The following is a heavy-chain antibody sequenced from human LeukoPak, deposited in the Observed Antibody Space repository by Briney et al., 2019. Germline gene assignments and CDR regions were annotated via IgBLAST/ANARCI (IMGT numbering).Heavy chain of an antibody. J-gene: IGHJ4*02. CDR1: GFTFSNSL. V-gene: IGHV3-74*01. D-gene: IGHD1-26*01. CDR3: AKDLLGSGSYIGGFEFDY. Sequence: GGSLRLSCAASGFTFSNSLMHWVRQVPGKGLVWVARIDTDGSTTHYADSVKGRFTISRDNSKNTLYLQMNSLRAEDTAVYYCAKDLLGSGSYIGGFEFDYWGQGTLVTVSS. CDR2: IDTDGSTT.